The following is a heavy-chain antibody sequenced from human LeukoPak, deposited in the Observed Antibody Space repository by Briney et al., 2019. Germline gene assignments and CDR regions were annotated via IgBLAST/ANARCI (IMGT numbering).Heavy chain of an antibody. D-gene: IGHD2-2*01. CDR1: AGSLSSHY. V-gene: IGHV4-59*11. CDR2: IYYSGST. Sequence: PSETLSLTCTVSAGSLSSHYWSWIRQPPGKGLEWIGYIYYSGSTNYNPSLKSRVTISVDTSKNQFSLKLSSVTAADTAVYYCARLYQNAIYYYYYMDVWGKGTTVTVSS. CDR3: ARLYQNAIYYYYYMDV. J-gene: IGHJ6*03.